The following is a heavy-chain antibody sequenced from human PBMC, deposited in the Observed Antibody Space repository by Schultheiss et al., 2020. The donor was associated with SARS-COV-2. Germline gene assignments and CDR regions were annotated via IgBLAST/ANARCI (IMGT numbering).Heavy chain of an antibody. CDR1: GGTFSSYA. V-gene: IGHV1-8*02. CDR3: ARDPPGKDDLDY. Sequence: ASVKVSCKASGGTFSSYAINWVRQATGQGLEWMGWMNPNSGNTGYAQKFQGRVTMTEDTSTDTAYMELSSLRSEDTAVYYCARDPPGKDDLDYWGQGTLVTVSS. J-gene: IGHJ4*02. D-gene: IGHD1-1*01. CDR2: MNPNSGNT.